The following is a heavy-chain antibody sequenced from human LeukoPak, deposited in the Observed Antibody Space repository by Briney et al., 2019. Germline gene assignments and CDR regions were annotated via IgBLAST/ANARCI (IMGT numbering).Heavy chain of an antibody. CDR3: AKDCRQMAAYDAFDI. Sequence: GGSLRLSCAASGFTFSSYSMNWVRQAPGKGLEWVSSISSSSSYIYYADSVKGRFTISRDNAKNSLYLQMNSLRAEDTAVYYCAKDCRQMAAYDAFDIWGQGTMVTVSS. CDR2: ISSSSSYI. J-gene: IGHJ3*02. CDR1: GFTFSSYS. V-gene: IGHV3-21*04. D-gene: IGHD5-24*01.